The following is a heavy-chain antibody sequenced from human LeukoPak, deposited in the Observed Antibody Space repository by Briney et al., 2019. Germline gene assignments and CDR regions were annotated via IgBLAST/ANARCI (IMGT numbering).Heavy chain of an antibody. CDR2: IYYSGST. V-gene: IGHV4-59*01. J-gene: IGHJ4*02. Sequence: PSETLSLTCTVSGGSISSYYWSWIRQPPGKGLEWIGYIYYSGSTNYNPSLKSRVTISVDTSKNQFSLKLRSVTAADTAVYYCARAVLRYFDWSDWGQGTLVTVSS. D-gene: IGHD3-9*01. CDR3: ARAVLRYFDWSD. CDR1: GGSISSYY.